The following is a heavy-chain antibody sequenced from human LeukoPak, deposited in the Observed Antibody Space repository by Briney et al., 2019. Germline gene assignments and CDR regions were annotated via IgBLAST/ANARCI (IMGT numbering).Heavy chain of an antibody. CDR1: GFTFSSYS. CDR3: ARDYVDSSGYYYDYYCGMDV. V-gene: IGHV3-48*02. CDR2: ISSSSSTI. J-gene: IGHJ6*02. Sequence: GGSLRLSCAASGFTFSSYSMNWVRQAPGKGLEWVSYISSSSSTIYYADSVKGRFTISRDNAKNSLYLQMNSLRDEDTAVYYCARDYVDSSGYYYDYYCGMDVWGQGTTVTVSS. D-gene: IGHD3-22*01.